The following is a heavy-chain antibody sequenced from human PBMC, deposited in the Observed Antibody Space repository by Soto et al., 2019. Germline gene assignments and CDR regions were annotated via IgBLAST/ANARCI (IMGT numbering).Heavy chain of an antibody. CDR2: INNDGSDT. Sequence: EEQVVESGGGLVQPGGSLRLSCAASGFTFSSYWMHWVRQAPGKGLVWVSRINNDGSDTTYADSVKGRFTISRDNAKNTVYLQMNSLRAEETAVYYCVRDKPHNWFDPWGQGTPVTVSS. V-gene: IGHV3-74*01. J-gene: IGHJ5*02. CDR3: VRDKPHNWFDP. CDR1: GFTFSSYW.